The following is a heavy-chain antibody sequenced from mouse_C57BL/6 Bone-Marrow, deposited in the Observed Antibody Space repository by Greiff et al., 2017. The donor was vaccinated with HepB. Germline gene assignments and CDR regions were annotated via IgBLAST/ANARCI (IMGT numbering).Heavy chain of an antibody. Sequence: EVKLQESGGGLVQPGGSLKLSCAASGFTFSDYYMYWVRQTPEKRLEWVAYISNGGGSTYYPDTVKGRFTISRDNAKNTLYLQMSRLKSEDTAMYYCARQETGASFAYWGQGTLVTVSA. J-gene: IGHJ3*01. CDR1: GFTFSDYY. D-gene: IGHD4-1*01. V-gene: IGHV5-12*01. CDR2: ISNGGGST. CDR3: ARQETGASFAY.